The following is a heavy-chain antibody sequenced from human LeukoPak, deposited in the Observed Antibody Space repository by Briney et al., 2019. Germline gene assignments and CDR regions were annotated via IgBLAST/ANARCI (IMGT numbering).Heavy chain of an antibody. V-gene: IGHV4-34*01. Sequence: SETLSLTCAVYGVSFSGYYWSWIRQPPGKGLEWIGEINHSGSTNYNPSLKSRVTISVDTSKNQFSPKLSSVTAADTAVYYCARGGYSGYGIEFDYWGQGTLVTVSS. D-gene: IGHD5-12*01. CDR1: GVSFSGYY. J-gene: IGHJ4*02. CDR3: ARGGYSGYGIEFDY. CDR2: INHSGST.